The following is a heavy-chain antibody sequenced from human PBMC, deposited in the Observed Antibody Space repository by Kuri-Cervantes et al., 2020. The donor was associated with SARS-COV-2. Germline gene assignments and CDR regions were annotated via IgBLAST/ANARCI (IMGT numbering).Heavy chain of an antibody. CDR1: GYTFTSYA. CDR2: INAGNGNT. D-gene: IGHD3-3*01. CDR3: ARGGDFWYFYYGMDV. J-gene: IGHJ6*02. V-gene: IGHV1-3*01. Sequence: SVKVSCKASGYTFTSYAMHWVRQAPGQRLEWMGWINAGNGNTKYSQKFQGRVTITRDTSASTAYMELSSLRSEDTAVYYCARGGDFWYFYYGMDVWGQGTTVTVSS.